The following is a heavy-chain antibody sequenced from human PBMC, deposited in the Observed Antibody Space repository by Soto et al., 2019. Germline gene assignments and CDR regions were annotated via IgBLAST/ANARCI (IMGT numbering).Heavy chain of an antibody. D-gene: IGHD6-19*01. Sequence: LRLSCAASGFTFRSCGMHWVRQAPDKGLEWVAVISYDESNKYYADSVKGRFTISRDNSKNTLYLQMNSLRAEDTAVYYCARDRIAVAGKPEYFQHWGQGTLVTVSS. CDR3: ARDRIAVAGKPEYFQH. V-gene: IGHV3-30*03. CDR1: GFTFRSCG. CDR2: ISYDESNK. J-gene: IGHJ1*01.